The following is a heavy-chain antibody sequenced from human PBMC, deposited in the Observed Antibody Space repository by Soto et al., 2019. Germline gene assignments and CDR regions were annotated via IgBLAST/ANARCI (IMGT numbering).Heavy chain of an antibody. D-gene: IGHD2-15*01. J-gene: IGHJ5*02. Sequence: QVQLQESGPGLVKPSETLSLTCSVSGGSVSSGNYYWSWIRQPPGKGLEWIGYIYYTGSTNYNPSLKSRVTISLDTSKTQFSLTLSSVTAAETAVYYCASALYFSGGRCSFAPWGQGPRVTVSS. V-gene: IGHV4-61*01. CDR2: IYYTGST. CDR1: GGSVSSGNYY. CDR3: ASALYFSGGRCSFAP.